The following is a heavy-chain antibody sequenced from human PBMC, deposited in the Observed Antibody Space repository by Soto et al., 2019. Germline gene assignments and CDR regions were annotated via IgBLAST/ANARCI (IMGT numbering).Heavy chain of an antibody. V-gene: IGHV4-39*01. Sequence: SETLSLTCTVSGGSISSGDYYWSWVRQPPGKGLEWIGEIIHSESTKYNPSLKSRVTISVDTSKNQFSLKLSSVTAADTAVYYCARQRPTDGRWEFANYYGMDVWGQGTPVTVSS. CDR1: GGSISSGDYY. J-gene: IGHJ6*02. D-gene: IGHD1-26*01. CDR3: ARQRPTDGRWEFANYYGMDV. CDR2: IIHSEST.